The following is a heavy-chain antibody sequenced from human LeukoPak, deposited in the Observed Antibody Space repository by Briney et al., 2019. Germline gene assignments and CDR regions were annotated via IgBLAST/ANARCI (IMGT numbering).Heavy chain of an antibody. V-gene: IGHV3-48*02. Sequence: GGSLRLSCAASGFTFSSYSMNWVRQAPGKGLEWVPYISSSSRTIYYADSVKGRFTISRDNAKNSLYLQMNNLRDEDTAVYYCPTPHSYCSGGSCNAPEYWGQGTLVTVSS. CDR2: ISSSSRTI. CDR1: GFTFSSYS. D-gene: IGHD2-15*01. J-gene: IGHJ4*02. CDR3: PTPHSYCSGGSCNAPEY.